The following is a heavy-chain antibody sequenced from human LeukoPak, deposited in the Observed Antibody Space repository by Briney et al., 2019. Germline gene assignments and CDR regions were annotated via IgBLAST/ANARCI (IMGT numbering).Heavy chain of an antibody. CDR2: IYYSGNT. J-gene: IGHJ4*02. D-gene: IGHD3-10*01. V-gene: IGHV4-31*03. CDR1: GGSISSGGYY. Sequence: SQTLSLTCTVSGGSISSGGYYWSWLRQHPGTGLEWIGYIYYSGNTYYNPSLKSRVTISLDTSKNQFSLRLNSVTAADTAVYYCASNYGSGSYNFDYWGQGTLVTVSS. CDR3: ASNYGSGSYNFDY.